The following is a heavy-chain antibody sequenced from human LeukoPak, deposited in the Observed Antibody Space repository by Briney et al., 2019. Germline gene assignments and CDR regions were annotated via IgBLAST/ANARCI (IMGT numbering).Heavy chain of an antibody. CDR3: ARDPPRGYSYQNQYYFDY. CDR2: ISYDGSNK. J-gene: IGHJ4*02. D-gene: IGHD5-18*01. Sequence: GGSLRLSCAASGFTFSSYGMHWVRQAPGKGLEWVAVISYDGSNKYYADSVKGRFTISRDNSKNTLYLQMNGLRAEDTAVYYCARDPPRGYSYQNQYYFDYWGQGTLVTVSS. CDR1: GFTFSSYG. V-gene: IGHV3-30*03.